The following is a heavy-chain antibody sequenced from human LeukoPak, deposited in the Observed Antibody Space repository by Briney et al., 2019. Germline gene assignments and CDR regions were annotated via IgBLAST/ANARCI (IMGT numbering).Heavy chain of an antibody. D-gene: IGHD3-22*01. Sequence: SETLSLTCAVYGGSFSGYYWGWIRQPPGKGLEWIGSIYHSGSTYYNPSLKSRVTISVDTSKNQFSLELSSVTAADTAVYYCARTAEYYYDSSGYFDYWGQGTLVTVSS. CDR1: GGSFSGYY. V-gene: IGHV4-38-2*01. CDR2: IYHSGST. CDR3: ARTAEYYYDSSGYFDY. J-gene: IGHJ4*02.